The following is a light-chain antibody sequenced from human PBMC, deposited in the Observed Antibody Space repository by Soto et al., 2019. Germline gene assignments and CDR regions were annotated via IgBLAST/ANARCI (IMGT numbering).Light chain of an antibody. CDR1: QGIRND. J-gene: IGKJ1*01. V-gene: IGKV1-6*01. CDR2: AAS. CDR3: LREYNYLWT. Sequence: QMPQSPSSLSASVGARVTLTCRASQGIRNDLGWYQPKPGKAPKLLIYAASSLQSGVPSRFSGIGSGTDGTLTISSLQPEDVSTDYGLREYNYLWTVGQITQVDLK.